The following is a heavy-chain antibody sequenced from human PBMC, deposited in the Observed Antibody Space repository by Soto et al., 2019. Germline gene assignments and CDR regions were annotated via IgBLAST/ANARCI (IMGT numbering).Heavy chain of an antibody. CDR3: ARDKYSSGSNDAFDI. CDR2: ISSSSSYI. CDR1: GFTFSSYS. V-gene: IGHV3-21*01. D-gene: IGHD6-19*01. Sequence: PGGSLRLSCAASGFTFSSYSMNWVRQAPGKGLEWVSFISSSSSYIYYADSVKGRFTISRDNAKNSLYLQMNSLRAEDTAVYYCARDKYSSGSNDAFDIWGQGTMVTVSS. J-gene: IGHJ3*02.